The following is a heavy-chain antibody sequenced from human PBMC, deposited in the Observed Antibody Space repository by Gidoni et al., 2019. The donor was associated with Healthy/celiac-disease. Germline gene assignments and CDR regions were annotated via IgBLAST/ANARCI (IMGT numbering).Heavy chain of an antibody. V-gene: IGHV1-69*01. D-gene: IGHD3-16*02. CDR1: GGTFSSYA. CDR2: IIPIFGTA. J-gene: IGHJ4*02. CDR3: ARGDDYIWGSYRLGYYFDY. Sequence: QVQLVQSGAEVKKPGSSVKVSCKASGGTFSSYAISWVRQAPGQGLEWMGGIIPIFGTANYAQKFQGRVTITADESTSTAYMELSSLRSEDTAVYYCARGDDYIWGSYRLGYYFDYWGQGTLVTVSS.